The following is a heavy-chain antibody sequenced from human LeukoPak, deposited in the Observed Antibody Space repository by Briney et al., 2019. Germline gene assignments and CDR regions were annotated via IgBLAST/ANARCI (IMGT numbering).Heavy chain of an antibody. V-gene: IGHV3-9*03. CDR3: AKDMFPHYYDSSGLDY. Sequence: GGSLRLSCAASGFTFDDYAMHWVRQAPGKGLEGVSGISWNSGSIGYADSVKGRFTISRDNAKNSLYLQMNSLRAEDMALYYCAKDMFPHYYDSSGLDYWGQGTLVTVSS. J-gene: IGHJ4*02. CDR1: GFTFDDYA. CDR2: ISWNSGSI. D-gene: IGHD3-22*01.